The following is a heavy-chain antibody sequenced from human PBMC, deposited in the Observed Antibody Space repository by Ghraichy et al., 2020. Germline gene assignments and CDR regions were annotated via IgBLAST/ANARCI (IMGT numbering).Heavy chain of an antibody. CDR3: AKDRYDSPRYGMDV. J-gene: IGHJ6*02. V-gene: IGHV3-23*01. CDR1: GFTFSNYA. D-gene: IGHD3-22*01. CDR2: ISVSGATT. Sequence: GGSLRLSCAASGFTFSNYAMSWVRQAPGKGLEWVSAISVSGATTYFADSVKGRFTISRDNSKNTLYLQMNSLRAEDTAVYYCAKDRYDSPRYGMDVWGQGTTVTVPS.